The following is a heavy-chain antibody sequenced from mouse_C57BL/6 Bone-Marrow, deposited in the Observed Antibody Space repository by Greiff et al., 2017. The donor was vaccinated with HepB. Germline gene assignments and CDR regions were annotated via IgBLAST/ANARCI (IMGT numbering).Heavy chain of an antibody. J-gene: IGHJ3*01. CDR3: AREGEGFAY. Sequence: DVQLQESGPGLVKPSQSLSLTCSVTGYSITSGYYWNWIRQFPGNKLEWMGYISYDGSNNYNPSLKNRISITRDTSKNQFFLKLNSVTTEDTATYYCAREGEGFAYWGQGTLVTVSA. V-gene: IGHV3-6*01. CDR1: GYSITSGYY. CDR2: ISYDGSN.